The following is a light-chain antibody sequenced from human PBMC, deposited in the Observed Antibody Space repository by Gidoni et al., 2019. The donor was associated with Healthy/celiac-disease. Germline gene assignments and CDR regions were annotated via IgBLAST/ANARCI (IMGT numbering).Light chain of an antibody. CDR2: AAS. V-gene: IGKV1-9*01. CDR3: QQLNSYPRLT. CDR1: QGISSY. Sequence: IQLTHSPSFLSASVGDRVTSTCRASQGISSYLAWYQQKPGKAPKLLIYAASTLQSGVPSRFRGSGSGTEFTLTISSLQPEDFATYYCQQLNSYPRLTFGGGTKVEIK. J-gene: IGKJ4*02.